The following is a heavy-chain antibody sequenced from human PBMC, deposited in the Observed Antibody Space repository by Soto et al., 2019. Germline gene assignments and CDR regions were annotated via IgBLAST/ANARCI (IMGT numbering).Heavy chain of an antibody. D-gene: IGHD6-19*01. Sequence: QVTLKESGPVLVKPTETLTLTCTVSGFSLSNTRMGVSWIRQPPGKALEWLAHIFSNDQKSYSTSLKSRLTISKDTSKSQVVLTMTNMGPVDTATYYCSRTTIAVAGTPFEYWGQGTLVTVSS. CDR1: GFSLSNTRMG. J-gene: IGHJ4*02. CDR3: SRTTIAVAGTPFEY. V-gene: IGHV2-26*01. CDR2: IFSNDQK.